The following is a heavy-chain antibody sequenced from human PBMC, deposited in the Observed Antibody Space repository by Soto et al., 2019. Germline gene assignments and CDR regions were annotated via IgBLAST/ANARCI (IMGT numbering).Heavy chain of an antibody. CDR3: ARRGGKWELLGREVWDYFDY. CDR2: ISRTRDYI. J-gene: IGHJ4*02. CDR1: GFTFTAYT. Sequence: GSLRLSCAASGFTFTAYTMYWVRQAPGKGLEWVASISRTRDYIYYADSVKGRFTIFRDNANNSLFLQMDSLRAEDTAVYYCARRGGKWELLGREVWDYFDYWGQGTLVTVSS. D-gene: IGHD1-26*01. V-gene: IGHV3-21*01.